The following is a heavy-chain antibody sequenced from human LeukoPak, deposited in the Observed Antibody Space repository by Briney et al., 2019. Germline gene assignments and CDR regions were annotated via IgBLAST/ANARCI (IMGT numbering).Heavy chain of an antibody. CDR2: ISAYNGNT. J-gene: IGHJ5*02. Sequence: ASAKVSCKASGYTFTSYGISWVRQAPGQGLEWMGWISAYNGNTNYAQKLQGRVTMTTDTSTSTAYMELRSLRSDDTAVYYCARQSYGDYSGWFDPWGQGTLVTVSS. V-gene: IGHV1-18*01. D-gene: IGHD4-17*01. CDR3: ARQSYGDYSGWFDP. CDR1: GYTFTSYG.